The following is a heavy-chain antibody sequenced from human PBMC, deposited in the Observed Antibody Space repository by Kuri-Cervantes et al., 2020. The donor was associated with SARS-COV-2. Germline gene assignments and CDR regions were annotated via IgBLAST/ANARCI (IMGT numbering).Heavy chain of an antibody. CDR1: GFTFSSYG. Sequence: GESLKISCAASGFTFSSYGMHWVRQAPGKGLEWVAVIWYDGSKKDYADSVKGRFTISRDNSKNTLYLQMNSLRAEDTAVYYCAKEAKIVVDYWGQGTLVTVSS. J-gene: IGHJ4*02. CDR3: AKEAKIVVDY. V-gene: IGHV3-30*02. CDR2: IWYDGSKK. D-gene: IGHD1-26*01.